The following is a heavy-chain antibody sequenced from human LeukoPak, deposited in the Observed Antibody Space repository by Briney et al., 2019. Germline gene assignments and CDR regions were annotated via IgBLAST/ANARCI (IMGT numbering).Heavy chain of an antibody. J-gene: IGHJ4*02. D-gene: IGHD2-21*02. V-gene: IGHV4-61*02. CDR3: ARGGYCGGDCYFYY. CDR2: IYSSGST. CDR1: GGSISSGTYY. Sequence: SETLSLTCTVSGGSISSGTYYWSWIRQPAGKGLEWIGRIYSSGSTNYNPSLKSRVTISVDTSKNQFSLKLSSVTAADTAVYYCARGGYCGGDCYFYYWGQGTLVTVSS.